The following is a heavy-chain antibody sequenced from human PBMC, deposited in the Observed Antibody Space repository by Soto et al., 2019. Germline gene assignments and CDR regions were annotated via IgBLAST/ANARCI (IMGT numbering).Heavy chain of an antibody. J-gene: IGHJ4*02. Sequence: QVQLVQSGAEVKKPGASVKVYCKASGYTFTSYGISWVRQAPGQGLEWMGWISAYNGNTNYAQKLQGRVTMTTDTSTSTAYMELRSLRSDDTAVYYCAREGNNLDYDSPDYYFDYWGQGTLVTVSS. CDR2: ISAYNGNT. D-gene: IGHD3-3*01. CDR1: GYTFTSYG. CDR3: AREGNNLDYDSPDYYFDY. V-gene: IGHV1-18*01.